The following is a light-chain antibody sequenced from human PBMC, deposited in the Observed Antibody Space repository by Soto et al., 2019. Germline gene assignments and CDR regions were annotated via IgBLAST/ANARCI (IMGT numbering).Light chain of an antibody. V-gene: IGKV1-5*03. CDR1: QSISSW. Sequence: DIQMTQSPSNLSASVGDSVTITCRASQSISSWFAWYQQKPGKAHKLLTYKASSLESGVPSRFSGSGSGTEFTLTISSLQPDDFATYYCQQYNSYWTFGQGTKVEIK. CDR3: QQYNSYWT. CDR2: KAS. J-gene: IGKJ1*01.